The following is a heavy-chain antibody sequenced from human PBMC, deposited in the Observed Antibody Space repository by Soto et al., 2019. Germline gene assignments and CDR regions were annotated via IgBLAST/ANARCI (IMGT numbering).Heavy chain of an antibody. V-gene: IGHV3-11*05. D-gene: IGHD6-13*01. J-gene: IGHJ4*02. Sequence: KPGGSLRLSCAASGFTFSDYYMSWIRQAPGKGLEWVSYISSSSSYTNYADSVKGRFTISRDNAKNSLYLQMNSLRAEDTAVYYCARVEVRYSGNWGLGYWGQGTLVTVSS. CDR3: ARVEVRYSGNWGLGY. CDR2: ISSSSSYT. CDR1: GFTFSDYY.